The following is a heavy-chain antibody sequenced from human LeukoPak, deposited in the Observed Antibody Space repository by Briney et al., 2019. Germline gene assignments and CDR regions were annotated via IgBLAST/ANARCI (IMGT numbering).Heavy chain of an antibody. CDR3: ARETYWYFDL. J-gene: IGHJ2*01. CDR2: ISSSSSYI. CDR1: GFTFSTFG. Sequence: PGGSLRLSCAASGFTFSTFGMHWVRQAPGKGLEWVSSISSSSSYIYYADSVKGRFTISRDNAKNSLYLQMNSLRAEDTAMYYCARETYWYFDLWGRGTLVTVSS. V-gene: IGHV3-21*01.